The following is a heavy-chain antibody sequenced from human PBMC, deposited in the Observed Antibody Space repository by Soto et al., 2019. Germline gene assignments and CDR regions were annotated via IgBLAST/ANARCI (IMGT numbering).Heavy chain of an antibody. D-gene: IGHD3-10*01. CDR3: ARDALEYYYGSGRHPTPFDY. CDR2: INHSGST. Sequence: SESMSLTCAVCGGSFWVYYGSWIRQPPGKGLEWIGEINHSGSTNYNPSLKSRVTISVDTSKNQFSLKLSSVTAADTAVYYCARDALEYYYGSGRHPTPFDYWGQGTLVTVSS. CDR1: GGSFWVYY. J-gene: IGHJ4*02. V-gene: IGHV4-34*01.